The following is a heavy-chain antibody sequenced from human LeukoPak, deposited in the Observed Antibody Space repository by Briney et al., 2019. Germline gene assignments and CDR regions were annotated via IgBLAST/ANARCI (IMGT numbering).Heavy chain of an antibody. D-gene: IGHD2-2*01. CDR1: GGSISSSNW. CDR2: IYHSGST. CDR3: WADCSSTSCDY. J-gene: IGHJ4*02. Sequence: SGTLSLTCAVSGGSISSSNWWSWVRQPPGKGLEWIGYIYHSGSTYYNPSLKSRVTISVDRSKNQFSLKLSSVTAADTAVYYCWADCSSTSCDYWGQGTLVTVSS. V-gene: IGHV4-4*02.